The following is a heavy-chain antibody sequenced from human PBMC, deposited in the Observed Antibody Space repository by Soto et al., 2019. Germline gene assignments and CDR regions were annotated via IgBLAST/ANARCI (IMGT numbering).Heavy chain of an antibody. J-gene: IGHJ5*02. D-gene: IGHD3-22*01. CDR3: SRQISGYYVNNWFAP. CDR1: GGSISSSIYY. CDR2: IYYSGST. Sequence: SETLYLTCTVSGGSISSSIYYWGWIRQPPGKGLDWIGSIYYSGSTYYNPSLKSRVTISVDTSKNQFSLKLISVTAADTAGYYCSRQISGYYVNNWFAPSRRRSLVTVSS. V-gene: IGHV4-39*01.